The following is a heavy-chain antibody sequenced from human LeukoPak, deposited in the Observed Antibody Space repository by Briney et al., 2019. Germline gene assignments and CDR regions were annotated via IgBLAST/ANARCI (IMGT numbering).Heavy chain of an antibody. V-gene: IGHV3-30-3*01. J-gene: IGHJ4*02. CDR2: ISYDGSNK. Sequence: PGGSLRLSCAASGFTFSSYAMHWVRQAPGKGLEWVAVISYDGSNKYYADSVKGRFTISRDNSKTTLYLQMNGLRADDTAVYYCARGRAAAGFFDYWGQGTLVTVSS. D-gene: IGHD6-13*01. CDR3: ARGRAAAGFFDY. CDR1: GFTFSSYA.